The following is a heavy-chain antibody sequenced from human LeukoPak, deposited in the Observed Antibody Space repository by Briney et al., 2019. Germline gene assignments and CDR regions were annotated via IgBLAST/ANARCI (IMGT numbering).Heavy chain of an antibody. J-gene: IGHJ6*02. Sequence: SVKVSCKASGGTFSNYVFSWVRQAPGQGLEWMGGLIPIFDSADYAQKFRGRVTFTADESANTAYMELSSLRSEDTAVYYCARALYYGSGSYIYYYGMDVWGQGTTVTVSS. D-gene: IGHD3-10*01. CDR3: ARALYYGSGSYIYYYGMDV. CDR2: LIPIFDSA. CDR1: GGTFSNYV. V-gene: IGHV1-69*13.